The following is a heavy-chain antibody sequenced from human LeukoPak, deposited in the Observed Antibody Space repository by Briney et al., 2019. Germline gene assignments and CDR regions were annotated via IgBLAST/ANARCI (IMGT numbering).Heavy chain of an antibody. J-gene: IGHJ4*02. V-gene: IGHV4-59*08. CDR3: ARHGYSYGSDY. Sequence: PSETLSLTCTVSGGSISSYYWSWIRQPPGKGLEWIGYIYYSGSTNYNPSLKSRVTTSVDTSKNQFSLKLSSVTAADTAVYYCARHGYSYGSDYWGQGTLVTVSS. CDR2: IYYSGST. D-gene: IGHD5-18*01. CDR1: GGSISSYY.